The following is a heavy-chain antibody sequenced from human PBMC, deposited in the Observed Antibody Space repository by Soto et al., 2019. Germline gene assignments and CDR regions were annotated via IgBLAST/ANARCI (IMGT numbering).Heavy chain of an antibody. V-gene: IGHV4-4*02. CDR2: IYHSGST. J-gene: IGHJ4*02. CDR1: GGSISTNW. D-gene: IGHD6-19*01. CDR3: ARHIAVSGTRGFDF. Sequence: QVQLQESRPGLLKPSGTLSLTCAVSGGSISTNWWSWVRQPPGKGLEWIGEIYHSGSTNYNPSLKNRVTMSVDKSQNHLSLNLNSVTAADTAVYYCARHIAVSGTRGFDFWGQGTLVTGSS.